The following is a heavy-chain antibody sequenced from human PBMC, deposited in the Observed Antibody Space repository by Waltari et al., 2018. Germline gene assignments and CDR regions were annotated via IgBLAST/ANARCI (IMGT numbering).Heavy chain of an antibody. CDR3: EWLQPEGVDY. CDR1: GFTFSSSG. V-gene: IGHV3-30*03. D-gene: IGHD5-12*01. CDR2: ISYDGSNK. J-gene: IGHJ4*02. Sequence: QVQLVESGGGVVQPGRSMRLSCAASGFTFSSSGMTGVRQAPGKGLEWVAVISYDGSNKYYADSVKGRFTISRDNSKNTLYLQMNSLRAEDTAVYYCEWLQPEGVDYWGQGTLVTVSS.